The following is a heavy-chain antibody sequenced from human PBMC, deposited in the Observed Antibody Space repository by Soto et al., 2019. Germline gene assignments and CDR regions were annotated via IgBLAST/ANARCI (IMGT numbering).Heavy chain of an antibody. CDR3: ARGYSGYADWFDP. D-gene: IGHD5-12*01. CDR2: ISSSGSTI. J-gene: IGHJ5*02. V-gene: IGHV3-48*03. Sequence: GWSLRLSCAASGFTFSSYEMNWVRQAPGKGLEWVSYISSSGSTIYYADSVKGRFTISRDNAKNSLYLQMNSLRAEDTAVYYCARGYSGYADWFDPWGQGTLVTVSS. CDR1: GFTFSSYE.